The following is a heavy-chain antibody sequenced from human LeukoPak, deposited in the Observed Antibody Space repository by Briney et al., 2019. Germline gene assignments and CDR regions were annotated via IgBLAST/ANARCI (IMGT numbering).Heavy chain of an antibody. V-gene: IGHV3-7*01. CDR2: IKQDGSEK. Sequence: GGSLRLSCAASGFTFSSYWMSWVRQAPGKGLEWVANIKQDGSEKYYVDSVKGRFTISRDNAKNSLYLQMNSLRAEDTAVYYCARDLSGSSSWYDYYYYGMDVWGQGTTVTVSS. J-gene: IGHJ6*02. CDR3: ARDLSGSSSWYDYYYYGMDV. D-gene: IGHD6-13*01. CDR1: GFTFSSYW.